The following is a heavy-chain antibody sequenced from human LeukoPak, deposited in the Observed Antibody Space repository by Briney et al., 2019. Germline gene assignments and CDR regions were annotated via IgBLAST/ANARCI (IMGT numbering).Heavy chain of an antibody. CDR3: ARDAAAGIIDY. Sequence: PSGTLSLTCTFSVGSISSYYWRWIRPPPGKGLDWMGHIYYSGSTNYNPSLKSRVTISVDTSKNQFSLKLSSVTAADTAVYYCARDAAAGIIDYWGQGTLVTVSS. CDR1: VGSISSYY. CDR2: IYYSGST. V-gene: IGHV4-59*01. J-gene: IGHJ4*02. D-gene: IGHD6-13*01.